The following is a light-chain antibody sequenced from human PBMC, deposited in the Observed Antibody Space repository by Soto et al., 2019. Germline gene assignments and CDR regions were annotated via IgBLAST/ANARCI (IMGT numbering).Light chain of an antibody. Sequence: QSALTQPASVSGSPGQSISISCTGTSSDVGGYNYVSWYQQHPGKAPKLIIYEVTNRPPGVSNRFAGSKSGNTAPLTISGLQAEDEADYYCSSYRSGTTLVFGGGTKLTVL. V-gene: IGLV2-14*01. CDR2: EVT. CDR1: SSDVGGYNY. CDR3: SSYRSGTTLV. J-gene: IGLJ3*02.